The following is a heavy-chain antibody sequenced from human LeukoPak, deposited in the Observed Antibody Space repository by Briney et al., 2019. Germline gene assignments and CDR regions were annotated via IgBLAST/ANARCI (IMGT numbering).Heavy chain of an antibody. CDR3: ARVHYTYYYDSSGPAAFDAFDI. Sequence: PRRSLRLSCAASGFTFSSYAMHWVRQAPGKGLEWVAVISYDGSNKYYADSVKGRFTISRDNSKNTLYLQMNSLRAEDTAVYYCARVHYTYYYDSSGPAAFDAFDIWGQGTMVTVSS. D-gene: IGHD3-22*01. CDR1: GFTFSSYA. J-gene: IGHJ3*02. V-gene: IGHV3-30*04. CDR2: ISYDGSNK.